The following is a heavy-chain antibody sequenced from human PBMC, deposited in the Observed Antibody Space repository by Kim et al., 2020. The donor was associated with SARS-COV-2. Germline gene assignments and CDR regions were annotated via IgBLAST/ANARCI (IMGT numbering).Heavy chain of an antibody. CDR2: IYYSGST. Sequence: SETLSLTCTVSGGSISSSSYYWGWIRQPPGKGLEWIGSIYYSGSTYYNPSLKSRVTISVDTSKNQFSLKLSSVTAADTAVYYCARPQGGGSSWYAFDYWGQGTLVTVSS. CDR1: GGSISSSSYY. V-gene: IGHV4-39*01. J-gene: IGHJ4*02. CDR3: ARPQGGGSSWYAFDY. D-gene: IGHD6-13*01.